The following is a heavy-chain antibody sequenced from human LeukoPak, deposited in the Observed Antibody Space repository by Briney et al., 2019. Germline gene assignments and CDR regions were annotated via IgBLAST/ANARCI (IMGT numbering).Heavy chain of an antibody. CDR3: ARVHRSEGIAAAGTGAFDI. J-gene: IGHJ3*02. Sequence: ASVKVSCKASGYTFTSYYMHWVRQAPGQGLEWMGIINPSGGSTSYAQKFQGRVTMTRDTSTSTVYMELSSLRSEDTAVYYCARVHRSEGIAAAGTGAFDIWGQGTMVTASS. V-gene: IGHV1-46*01. CDR1: GYTFTSYY. D-gene: IGHD6-13*01. CDR2: INPSGGST.